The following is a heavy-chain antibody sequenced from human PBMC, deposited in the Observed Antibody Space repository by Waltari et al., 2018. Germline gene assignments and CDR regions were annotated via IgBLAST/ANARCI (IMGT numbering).Heavy chain of an antibody. V-gene: IGHV3-23*04. Sequence: EVQLVESGGDLVQPGGSLRLSCAASGFSLSTYVMSWVRQTPGKGLEWVSTVTAIHTTYVGASVKGRFSISRDNSQNTVSLQMNSLRGEDTGVYYCAKVEEYSRLLYAFDMRGRGTMVTVSP. CDR2: VTAIHTT. CDR3: AKVEEYSRLLYAFDM. J-gene: IGHJ3*02. D-gene: IGHD3-22*01. CDR1: GFSLSTYV.